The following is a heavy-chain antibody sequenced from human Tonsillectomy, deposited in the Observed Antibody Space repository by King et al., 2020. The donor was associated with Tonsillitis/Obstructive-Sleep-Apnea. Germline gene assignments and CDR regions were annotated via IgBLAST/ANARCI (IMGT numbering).Heavy chain of an antibody. D-gene: IGHD3-22*01. V-gene: IGHV4-31*03. CDR1: GGSMSSDGYY. J-gene: IGHJ4*02. CDR3: AIQACDYYGPFDY. Sequence: VQLQESGPGLVKPSQTLSLTCTVSGGSMSSDGYYWSWIRQHPGKGLEWIGCIYYSGGTYYNPSLKSRLSISVDTSLNQFSLGLTSVTAADTAVYYCAIQACDYYGPFDYWGQGTLVTVSS. CDR2: IYYSGGT.